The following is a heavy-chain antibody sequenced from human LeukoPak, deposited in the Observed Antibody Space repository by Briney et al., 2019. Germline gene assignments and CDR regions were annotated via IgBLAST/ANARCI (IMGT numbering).Heavy chain of an antibody. V-gene: IGHV3-13*01. CDR1: GFTFSSYW. Sequence: PGGSLRLSCAASGFTFSSYWMSWVRQAPGKGLEWVAAIGITGDTYYADSVKCRFTISREDAATSLYLQMRSLGAGDTALYYCTKKFCGSRAACAGGSYYDFWGRGALVTVSS. CDR3: TKKFCGSRAACAGGSYYDF. D-gene: IGHD2-15*01. CDR2: IGITGDT. J-gene: IGHJ2*01.